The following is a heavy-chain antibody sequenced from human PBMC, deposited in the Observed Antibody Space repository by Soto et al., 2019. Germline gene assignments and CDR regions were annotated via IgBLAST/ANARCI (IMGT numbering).Heavy chain of an antibody. CDR1: GGTFSSYA. CDR2: IIPIFGTA. Sequence: GASVKVSCKASGGTFSSYAISWVRQAPGQGLEWMGGIIPIFGTANYAQKFQGRVTITADTSTSTVYMELSSLRSEDTAVYYCAREGRYSHFDYWGQGTLVTVSS. D-gene: IGHD3-16*02. J-gene: IGHJ4*02. CDR3: AREGRYSHFDY. V-gene: IGHV1-69*06.